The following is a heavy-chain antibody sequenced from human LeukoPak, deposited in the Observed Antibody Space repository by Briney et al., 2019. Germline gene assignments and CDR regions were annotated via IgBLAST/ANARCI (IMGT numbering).Heavy chain of an antibody. CDR3: AKNGEPHYYMDV. J-gene: IGHJ6*03. Sequence: AGGSLRLSCAASGFTFTTYGMIWVRQAPGKGLEWVSGISGSGSNTYYADSVKGRLTTSRDSSKNTLYLQMNSLTADDTAVYYCAKNGEPHYYMDVWGKGTTVTVSS. D-gene: IGHD1-14*01. V-gene: IGHV3-23*01. CDR1: GFTFTTYG. CDR2: ISGSGSNT.